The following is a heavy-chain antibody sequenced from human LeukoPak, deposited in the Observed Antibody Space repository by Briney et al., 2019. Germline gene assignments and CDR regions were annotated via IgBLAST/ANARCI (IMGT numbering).Heavy chain of an antibody. CDR1: GGSISSYY. Sequence: SETLSLTCTVSGGSISSYYWSWIRQPAGKGLEWVGRIYTSGSTNYNPSLKSRVTISVDKSKNQFSLKLSSVTAPDTAVYYCARESVWQGIAARGYYYYYMDVWGKGTTVTVSS. CDR3: ARESVWQGIAARGYYYYYMDV. V-gene: IGHV4-4*07. J-gene: IGHJ6*03. D-gene: IGHD6-6*01. CDR2: IYTSGST.